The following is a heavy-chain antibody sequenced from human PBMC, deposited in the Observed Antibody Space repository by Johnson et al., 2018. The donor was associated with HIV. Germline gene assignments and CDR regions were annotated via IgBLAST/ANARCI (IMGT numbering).Heavy chain of an antibody. CDR3: ARGCRDGYTCDVFDI. CDR2: ISYDGSNN. Sequence: QVQLVESGGGVVQPGRSLRLSCAASGFTFSSYGMHWVRQAPGKGLEWVAVISYDGSNNYYADSVKGRFTISRDHSKNTLYLQMDSLRAEDTTVYYCARGCRDGYTCDVFDIWGQGTMVTVSS. D-gene: IGHD5-24*01. CDR1: GFTFSSYG. V-gene: IGHV3-30*19. J-gene: IGHJ3*02.